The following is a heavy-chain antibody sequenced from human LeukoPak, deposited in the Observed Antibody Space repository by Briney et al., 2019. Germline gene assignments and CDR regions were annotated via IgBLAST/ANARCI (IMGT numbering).Heavy chain of an antibody. D-gene: IGHD6-13*01. J-gene: IGHJ4*02. CDR3: ARASSSWTNYFDY. Sequence: GESLKISCKGFGYSFTSYWIGWVRQMPGKGLEWMGIIYPGDSDTRYSPSFQGQVTISADKSISTAYLQWSSLKASHTAMYYCARASSSWTNYFDYWGQGTLVTASS. V-gene: IGHV5-51*01. CDR1: GYSFTSYW. CDR2: IYPGDSDT.